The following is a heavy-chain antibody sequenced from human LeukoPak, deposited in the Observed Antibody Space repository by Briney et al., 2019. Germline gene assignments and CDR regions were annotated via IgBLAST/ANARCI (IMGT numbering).Heavy chain of an antibody. J-gene: IGHJ4*02. CDR2: ISAYNGNT. D-gene: IGHD3-22*01. CDR1: GYTFTSYG. CDR3: ARVEGYYYDSSGYFDY. V-gene: IGHV1-18*01. Sequence: ASVKVSCKASGYTFTSYGISWVRQAPGQGLEWMGWISAYNGNTNYAQKLQGRVTMTTDTSTSTAYKELRSLRSDGTAVYYCARVEGYYYDSSGYFDYWGQGTLVTVSS.